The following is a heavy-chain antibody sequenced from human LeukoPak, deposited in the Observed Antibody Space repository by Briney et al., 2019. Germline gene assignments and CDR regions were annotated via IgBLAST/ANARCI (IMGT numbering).Heavy chain of an antibody. CDR3: ARVAKERVGGVYYFDY. Sequence: SGGSLRLSCAASGFTFSDYDMHWVRQPTGKGLEWVAATGTAGDTYYTGSVKGRFTISRENAKNSLYLQMNSLRAGDTAVYYCARVAKERVGGVYYFDYWGQGTLVTVSS. J-gene: IGHJ4*02. D-gene: IGHD1-1*01. CDR2: TGTAGDT. CDR1: GFTFSDYD. V-gene: IGHV3-13*01.